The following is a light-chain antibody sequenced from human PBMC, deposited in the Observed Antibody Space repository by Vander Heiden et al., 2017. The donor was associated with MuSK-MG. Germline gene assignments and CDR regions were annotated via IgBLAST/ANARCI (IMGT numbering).Light chain of an antibody. V-gene: IGKV1-39*01. Sequence: DIEMTQSPSSLSASVGDRVTIPCRASQAIDFYLSWYQQKPGTAPKLLIHTGSTLLSGVPSRFSGSGSGADFTLTISSLRRDDFATYYCQQSYTTPWTFGQGTTVEV. CDR3: QQSYTTPWT. J-gene: IGKJ1*01. CDR2: TGS. CDR1: QAIDFY.